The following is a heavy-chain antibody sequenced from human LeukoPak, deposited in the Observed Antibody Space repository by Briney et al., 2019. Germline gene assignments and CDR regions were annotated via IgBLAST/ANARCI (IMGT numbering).Heavy chain of an antibody. J-gene: IGHJ4*02. CDR1: GYTFTGYY. V-gene: IGHV1-69*10. D-gene: IGHD1-26*01. CDR2: IIPIFGIA. Sequence: GASVKVSCKASGYTFTGYYMHWVRQAPGQGLEWMGWIIPIFGIANYAQKFQGRVTITADKSTSTAYMELSSLRSEDTAVYYCARTPGVGATVEGGDYWGQGTLVTVSS. CDR3: ARTPGVGATVEGGDY.